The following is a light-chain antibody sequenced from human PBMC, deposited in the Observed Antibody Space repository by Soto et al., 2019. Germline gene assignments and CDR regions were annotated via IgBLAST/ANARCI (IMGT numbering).Light chain of an antibody. J-gene: IGKJ2*01. CDR3: QQYKVYPYT. Sequence: DIQMTQSPSTLSASIGDRVTITCRASQSINGRLAWYQQKPGRPPKLLIYDVSFLESGVPSRFSGSGSGTDFNLTISSLRPDDFATFYCQQYKVYPYTFGQGTKVDI. CDR2: DVS. CDR1: QSINGR. V-gene: IGKV1-5*01.